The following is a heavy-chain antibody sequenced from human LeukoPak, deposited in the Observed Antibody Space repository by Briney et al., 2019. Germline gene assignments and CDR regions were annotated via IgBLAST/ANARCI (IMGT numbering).Heavy chain of an antibody. V-gene: IGHV1-69*05. Sequence: SVKVSCKASGGTFSSSAISWVRQAPGQGLEWMGRIIPIFGTANYAQKFQGRVTITTDESTSTAYMELSSLRSEDTAAYYCARERTMIVAAFDIWGRGTMVTVSS. J-gene: IGHJ3*02. D-gene: IGHD3-22*01. CDR1: GGTFSSSA. CDR3: ARERTMIVAAFDI. CDR2: IIPIFGTA.